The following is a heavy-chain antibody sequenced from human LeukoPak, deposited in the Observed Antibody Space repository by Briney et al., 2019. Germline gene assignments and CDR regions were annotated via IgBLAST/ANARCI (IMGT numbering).Heavy chain of an antibody. Sequence: GASVKVSCKASGGTFTSYAISWVRQAPGQGLEWMGRIIPIFGIANYAHKFQGRVTITADKSTSTAYMELRSLRSEDTAVYYCARAAPEGYQIDYWGQGTLVTDSS. CDR3: ARAAPEGYQIDY. CDR2: IIPIFGIA. CDR1: GGTFTSYA. V-gene: IGHV1-69*04. D-gene: IGHD3-16*02. J-gene: IGHJ4*02.